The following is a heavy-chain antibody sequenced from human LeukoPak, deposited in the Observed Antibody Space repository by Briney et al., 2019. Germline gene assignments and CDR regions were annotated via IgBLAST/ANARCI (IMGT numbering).Heavy chain of an antibody. Sequence: PGGSLRLSCVTSGFTFSSHSMNWVRQAPGKGLEWVAVISYDGSNKYYADSVKGRFTISRDNSKNTLYLQMNSLRAEDTAVYYCAKDGPYGMDVWGQGTTVTVSS. CDR3: AKDGPYGMDV. CDR2: ISYDGSNK. J-gene: IGHJ6*02. V-gene: IGHV3-30*18. CDR1: GFTFSSHS.